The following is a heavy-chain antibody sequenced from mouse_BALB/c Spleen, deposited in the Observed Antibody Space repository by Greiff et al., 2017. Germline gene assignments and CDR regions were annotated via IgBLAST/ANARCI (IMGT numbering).Heavy chain of an antibody. V-gene: IGHV5-12-1*01. D-gene: IGHD2-1*01. CDR2: ISSGGGST. CDR3: ARPIYYGNYGGAMDY. J-gene: IGHJ4*01. CDR1: GFAFSSYD. Sequence: EVKLEESGGGLVKPGGSLKLSCAASGFAFSSYDMSWVRQTPEKRLEWVAYISSGGGSTYYPDTVKGRFTISRDNAKNTLYLQMSSLKSEDTAMYYCARPIYYGNYGGAMDYWGQGTSVTVSS.